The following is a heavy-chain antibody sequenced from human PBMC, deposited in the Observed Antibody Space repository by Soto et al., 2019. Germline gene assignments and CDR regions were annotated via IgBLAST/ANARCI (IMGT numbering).Heavy chain of an antibody. J-gene: IGHJ4*02. CDR2: IYYSGST. V-gene: IGHV4-59*05. D-gene: IGHD3-3*01. CDR3: ARIYAYYDFWSGYYVDY. Sequence: SETLSLTCTVSGGSISSYYWSWIRQPPGKGLEWIGSIYYSGSTYYNPSLKSRVTISVDTSKNQFSLKLSSVTAADTAVYYFARIYAYYDFWSGYYVDYWGQGTLVTVSS. CDR1: GGSISSYY.